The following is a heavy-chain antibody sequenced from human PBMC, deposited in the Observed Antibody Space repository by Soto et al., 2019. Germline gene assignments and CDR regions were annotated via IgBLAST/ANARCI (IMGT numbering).Heavy chain of an antibody. CDR2: IYYSGST. CDR3: ARARGSGYYTFDY. Sequence: PSETLSLTCTVSGGSISSGDYYWSWIRQPPGKGLEWIGYIYYSGSTHYNPSLKSRVTISVDTSKNQFSLKLSSVTAADTAVYYCARARGSGYYTFDYWGQGTLVTVSS. CDR1: GGSISSGDYY. V-gene: IGHV4-30-4*01. J-gene: IGHJ4*02. D-gene: IGHD3-22*01.